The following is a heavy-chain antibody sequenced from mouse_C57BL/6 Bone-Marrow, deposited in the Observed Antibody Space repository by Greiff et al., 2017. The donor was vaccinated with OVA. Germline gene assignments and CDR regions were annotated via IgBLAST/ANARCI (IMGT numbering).Heavy chain of an antibody. V-gene: IGHV1-82*01. J-gene: IGHJ1*03. CDR3: ARDYGSSLHWYFDV. Sequence: LQESGPELVKPGASVKISCKASGYAFSSSWMNWVKQRPGKGLEWIGRIYPGDGDTNYNGKFKGKATLTADKSSSTAYMELSSLTSEDSAVYFCARDYGSSLHWYFDVWGTGTTVTVSS. CDR2: IYPGDGDT. CDR1: GYAFSSSW. D-gene: IGHD1-1*01.